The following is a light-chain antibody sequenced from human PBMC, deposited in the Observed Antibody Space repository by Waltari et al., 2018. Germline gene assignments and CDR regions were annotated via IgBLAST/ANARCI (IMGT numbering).Light chain of an antibody. CDR3: HVWDANTDPGV. Sequence: SYVLTQPPSVSVAPGETARITCGGNNIERKSVHWYRQRPGQAPVVVISYDNDRAAGIPERFAGSNSGNTATLTISRVEAGDEADYYCHVWDANTDPGVFGTGTEVTVL. CDR2: YDN. CDR1: NIERKS. J-gene: IGLJ1*01. V-gene: IGLV3-21*01.